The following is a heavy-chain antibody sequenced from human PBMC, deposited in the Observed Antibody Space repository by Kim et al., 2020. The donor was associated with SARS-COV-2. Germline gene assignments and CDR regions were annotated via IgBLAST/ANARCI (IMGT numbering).Heavy chain of an antibody. V-gene: IGHV3-23*01. J-gene: IGHJ3*02. CDR3: AQSSRGWYAFDI. CDR2: IGVGGFST. CDR1: GFTFSNYA. D-gene: IGHD2-15*01. Sequence: GGSLRLSCAASGFTFSNYAMSWVRQAPGKGLEWVSGIGVGGFSTYYADSVKGRFTIPRDNSKNTLYLQMNSLRADDTAVYYCAQSSRGWYAFDIWGQGT.